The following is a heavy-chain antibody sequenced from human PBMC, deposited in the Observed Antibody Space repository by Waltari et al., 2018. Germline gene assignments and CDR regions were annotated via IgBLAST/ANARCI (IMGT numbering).Heavy chain of an antibody. J-gene: IGHJ4*02. CDR1: GFTFSSYA. CDR2: ISGSVGST. V-gene: IGHV3-23*01. Sequence: EVQLLESGGGLVQPGGSLRLSCAASGFTFSSYALSWVRQAPGQGLEWVSAISGSVGSTYYADYGTGRFTISRDNAKNTLYLQMNSLRAEDTAVYYCARELAYFDYWGQGTLVTVSS. CDR3: ARELAYFDY. D-gene: IGHD1-26*01.